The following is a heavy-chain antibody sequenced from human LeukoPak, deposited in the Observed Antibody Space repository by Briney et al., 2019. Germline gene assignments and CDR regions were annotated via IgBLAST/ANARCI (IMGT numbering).Heavy chain of an antibody. Sequence: PSETLSLTCVVYGGSFSGYYWSWIRQPPGEGLEWIGEINHSGSTNYNPSLKSRVTISVDTSKNQFSLKLNSVTAADTAVYYCARGIVVVVAAPPLGMDVWGQGTTVTVSS. CDR2: INHSGST. CDR3: ARGIVVVVAAPPLGMDV. D-gene: IGHD2-15*01. J-gene: IGHJ6*02. V-gene: IGHV4-34*01. CDR1: GGSFSGYY.